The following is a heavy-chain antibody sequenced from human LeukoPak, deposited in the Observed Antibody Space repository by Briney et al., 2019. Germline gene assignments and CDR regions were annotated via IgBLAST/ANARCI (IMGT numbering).Heavy chain of an antibody. CDR3: AREGYDFLSGYYDY. J-gene: IGHJ4*02. V-gene: IGHV4-30-4*01. CDR1: GGSISSGDYY. CDR2: IYYSGST. D-gene: IGHD3-3*01. Sequence: SETLSLTCTVSGGSISSGDYYWSWIRQPPGKGLEWIGYIYYSGSTYYNPSLKSRVTISVDTSKNQFSLKLSSVTAADTAVYYCAREGYDFLSGYYDYWGQGTLVTVSS.